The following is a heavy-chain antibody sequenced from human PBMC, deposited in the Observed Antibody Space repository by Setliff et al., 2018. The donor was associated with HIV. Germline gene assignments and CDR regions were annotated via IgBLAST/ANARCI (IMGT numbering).Heavy chain of an antibody. Sequence: PGGSLRLSCVASGFTFSTYAINWVCLAPGKGLEWVSSISGSGYPYYADSVKGRFTISRDNSKNTLFLQMDSLRAEDTALYYCAKQRYYDGNDGFDVWGQGTMVTVSS. J-gene: IGHJ3*01. V-gene: IGHV3-23*01. D-gene: IGHD3-3*01. CDR3: AKQRYYDGNDGFDV. CDR1: GFTFSTYA. CDR2: ISGSGYP.